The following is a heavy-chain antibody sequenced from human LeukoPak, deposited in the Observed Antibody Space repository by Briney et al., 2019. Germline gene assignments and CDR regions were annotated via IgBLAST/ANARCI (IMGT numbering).Heavy chain of an antibody. CDR1: GYTFTSYG. CDR3: ARDPYNWHDGAFDI. V-gene: IGHV1-18*01. D-gene: IGHD1-20*01. J-gene: IGHJ3*02. CDR2: ISAYNGNT. Sequence: ASVKVSCKASGYTFTSYGISWVRQAPGQGLEWMGWISAYNGNTNYAQKLQGRVTMTTDTAPSTAYMELRSLRSDDTAVYYCARDPYNWHDGAFDIWGQGTMVTVSS.